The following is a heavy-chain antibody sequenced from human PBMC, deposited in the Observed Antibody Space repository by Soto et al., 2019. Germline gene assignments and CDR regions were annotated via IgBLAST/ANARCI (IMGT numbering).Heavy chain of an antibody. V-gene: IGHV1-69*06. CDR1: VGTFSSYA. D-gene: IGHD3-22*01. J-gene: IGHJ6*02. CDR2: IIPIFGTA. CDR3: ASKGNYYDSSGHKRRYYYGMDV. Sequence: XSVKVSCKASVGTFSSYAISWVRQAPGQGLEWMGGIIPIFGTANYAQKFQGRVTITADKSTSTAYMELSSLRSEDTAVYYCASKGNYYDSSGHKRRYYYGMDVWGQGTTVTASS.